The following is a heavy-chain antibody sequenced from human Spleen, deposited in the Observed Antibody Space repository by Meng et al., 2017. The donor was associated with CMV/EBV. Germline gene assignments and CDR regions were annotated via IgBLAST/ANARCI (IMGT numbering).Heavy chain of an antibody. D-gene: IGHD6-13*01. Sequence: GGSLRLSCAASGFTFSSYSMNWVRQAPGKGLEWVSYISSSSSTIYYADSVKGRFTISRDNAKNSLYLQMNSLRAEDTAVYYCARVAAAGRGMDVWGPGTTVTVSS. J-gene: IGHJ6*02. CDR3: ARVAAAGRGMDV. CDR1: GFTFSSYS. CDR2: ISSSSSTI. V-gene: IGHV3-48*04.